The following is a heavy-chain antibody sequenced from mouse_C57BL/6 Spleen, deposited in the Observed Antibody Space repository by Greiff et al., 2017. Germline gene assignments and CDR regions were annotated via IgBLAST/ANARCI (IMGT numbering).Heavy chain of an antibody. CDR2: ISYDGSN. CDR3: AREDGYYLYAMDY. V-gene: IGHV3-6*01. Sequence: VQLKQSGPGLVKPSQSLSLTCSVTGYSITSGYYWNWIRQFPGNKLEWMGYISYDGSNNYNPSLKNRISITRDTSKNQFFLKLNSVTTEDTATYYCAREDGYYLYAMDYWGQGTSVTVSS. J-gene: IGHJ4*01. CDR1: GYSITSGYY. D-gene: IGHD2-3*01.